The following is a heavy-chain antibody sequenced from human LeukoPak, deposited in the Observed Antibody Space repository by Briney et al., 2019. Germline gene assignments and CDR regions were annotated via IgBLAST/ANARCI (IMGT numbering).Heavy chain of an antibody. Sequence: SETLSLTCTVSGGSINSGNYYWSWLRQPAGTGLEWIGRISPSGSTNYNPSLKSRVTMSVDTSKKQFSLMLSSVTAADTAVYFCTRDSSGYDWFYDYWGQGTLVTVSS. CDR2: ISPSGST. CDR3: TRDSSGYDWFYDY. V-gene: IGHV4-61*02. J-gene: IGHJ4*02. D-gene: IGHD5-12*01. CDR1: GGSINSGNYY.